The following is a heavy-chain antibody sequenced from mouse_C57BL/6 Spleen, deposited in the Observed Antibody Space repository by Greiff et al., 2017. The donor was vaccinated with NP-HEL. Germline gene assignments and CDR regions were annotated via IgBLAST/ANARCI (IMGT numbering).Heavy chain of an antibody. J-gene: IGHJ4*01. CDR3: ARVYYSNYDYAMDY. CDR2: ISSGSSTI. CDR1: GFTFSDYG. Sequence: DVMLVESGGGLVKPGGSLKLSCAASGFTFSDYGMHWVRQAPEKGLEWVAYISSGSSTIYYADTVKGRFTISRDNAKNTLFLQMTSLRSEDTAMYYCARVYYSNYDYAMDYWGQGTSVTVSS. D-gene: IGHD2-5*01. V-gene: IGHV5-17*01.